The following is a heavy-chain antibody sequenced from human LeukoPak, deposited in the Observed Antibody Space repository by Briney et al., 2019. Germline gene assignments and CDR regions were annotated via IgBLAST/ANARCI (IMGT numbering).Heavy chain of an antibody. D-gene: IGHD6-13*01. CDR1: GGSISSYY. V-gene: IGHV4-59*01. Sequence: SETLSFTCTVSGGSISSYYWSWIRQPPGKGLEWIGYIYYSGSTNYNPSLKSRVTISVDTSKNQFSLKLSSVTAADTAVYYCASSLAAAGRGGAFDIWGQGTMVTVSS. CDR3: ASSLAAAGRGGAFDI. J-gene: IGHJ3*02. CDR2: IYYSGST.